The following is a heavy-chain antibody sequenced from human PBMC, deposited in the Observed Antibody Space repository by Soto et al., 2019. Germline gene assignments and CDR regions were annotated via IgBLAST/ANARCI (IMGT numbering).Heavy chain of an antibody. CDR3: ARAGGPVRFLEWFYMDV. J-gene: IGHJ6*03. V-gene: IGHV1-2*04. D-gene: IGHD3-3*01. CDR2: INPNSGGT. CDR1: GYTFTGYY. Sequence: QVPLVQSGAEVKKPGASVKVSCKASGYTFTGYYMHWVRQAPGQGLEWMGWINPNSGGTNYAQKFQGWVTMTRDTSISTAYMELSRLRSDDTAVYYCARAGGPVRFLEWFYMDVWGKGTTVTVSS.